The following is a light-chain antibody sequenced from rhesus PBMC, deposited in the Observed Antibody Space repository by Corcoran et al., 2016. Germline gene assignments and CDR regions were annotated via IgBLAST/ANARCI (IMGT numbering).Light chain of an antibody. J-gene: IGLJ2*01. CDR1: SSDIGGYNR. Sequence: QAAPTQSPSVSGSPGQSVTISCTGTSSDIGGYNRVSWYQQHPGKAPKVIIYEVSKRPSGVSDRFSGSKSGNTASLNISGLQVEDEADYYRSSYASSRTFLFGGGTRLTVL. CDR3: SSYASSRTFL. V-gene: IGLV2-13*03. CDR2: EVS.